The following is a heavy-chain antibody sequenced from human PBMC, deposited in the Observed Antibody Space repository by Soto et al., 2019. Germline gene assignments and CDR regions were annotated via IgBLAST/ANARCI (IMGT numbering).Heavy chain of an antibody. CDR1: GGSFTSNNW. D-gene: IGHD1-7*01. Sequence: QVQLQESGPGLVKPSGTLSLTCAVSGGSFTSNNWWTGVRQPPGQGLEWIGEIDRTGSTNYNPSLKSRVTISLDKSETQFSMKVTSLTAADTAVYYCASRDPGTSVDYWGQGTLVTVSS. CDR3: ASRDPGTSVDY. J-gene: IGHJ4*02. CDR2: IDRTGST. V-gene: IGHV4-4*02.